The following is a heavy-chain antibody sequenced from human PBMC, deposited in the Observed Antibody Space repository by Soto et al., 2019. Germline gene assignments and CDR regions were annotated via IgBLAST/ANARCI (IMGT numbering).Heavy chain of an antibody. J-gene: IGHJ4*02. CDR1: GGSISSSSYY. V-gene: IGHV4-39*01. CDR3: ARQNWNYVFDY. Sequence: SETLSLTCTVSGGSISSSSYYWGWIRQPPGKGLEWIGSIYYSGSTYYNPSLKSRVTISVDTSKNQFSLKLSSVTAADTAVYYCARQNWNYVFDYWGQGTLVTISS. CDR2: IYYSGST. D-gene: IGHD1-7*01.